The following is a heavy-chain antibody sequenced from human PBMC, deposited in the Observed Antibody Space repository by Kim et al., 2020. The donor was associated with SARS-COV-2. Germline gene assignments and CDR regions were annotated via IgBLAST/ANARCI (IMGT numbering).Heavy chain of an antibody. CDR3: AKDHESSGWPTFDH. D-gene: IGHD3-22*01. J-gene: IGHJ4*02. V-gene: IGHV3-23*01. Sequence: YADSVKGHCTVSRANARNTLYLQMDSRRVEDTAIYYCAKDHESSGWPTFDHWGQGILVTVSS.